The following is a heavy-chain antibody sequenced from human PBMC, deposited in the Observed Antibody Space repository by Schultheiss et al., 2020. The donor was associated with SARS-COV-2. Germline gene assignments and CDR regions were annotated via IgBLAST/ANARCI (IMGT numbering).Heavy chain of an antibody. V-gene: IGHV4-59*04. CDR3: AMGSDSLDY. J-gene: IGHJ4*02. D-gene: IGHD2-21*02. CDR1: GGSMSTYY. Sequence: SQTLSLTCTVSGGSMSTYYWSWIRQHPGKGLEWIGYIYYSGSTYYNPSLKSRVTISVDTSKNQFSLKLNSVTPEDTAVYYCAMGSDSLDYWGQGTLVTVSS. CDR2: IYYSGST.